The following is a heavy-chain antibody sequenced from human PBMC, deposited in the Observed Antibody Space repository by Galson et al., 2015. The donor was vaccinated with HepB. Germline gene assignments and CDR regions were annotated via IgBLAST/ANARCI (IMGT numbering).Heavy chain of an antibody. D-gene: IGHD4-23*01. CDR3: ARHTPEYYGGNSYYFDY. CDR1: GYSFTSYW. V-gene: IGHV5-51*01. CDR2: IYPGDSDT. Sequence: QSGAEVKKPGESLKISCKGSGYSFTSYWIGWVRQMPGKGLEWMGIIYPGDSDTRYSPSFQGQVTISADKSISTAYLQWSSLKASDTAMYYCARHTPEYYGGNSYYFDYWGQGTLVTVSS. J-gene: IGHJ4*02.